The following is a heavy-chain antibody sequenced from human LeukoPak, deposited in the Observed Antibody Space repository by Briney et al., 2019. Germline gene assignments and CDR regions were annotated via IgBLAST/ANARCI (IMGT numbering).Heavy chain of an antibody. Sequence: GASVKVSCKASGYTFTSYDINWVRQATGQGLEWMGWMNPNSGNTGYAQKFQGRVTMTRNTSISTAYMELSSLRSEDTAVYYCAKDKYSPNINNWFDPWGQGTLVTVSS. CDR3: AKDKYSPNINNWFDP. CDR1: GYTFTSYD. D-gene: IGHD5-18*01. V-gene: IGHV1-8*01. CDR2: MNPNSGNT. J-gene: IGHJ5*02.